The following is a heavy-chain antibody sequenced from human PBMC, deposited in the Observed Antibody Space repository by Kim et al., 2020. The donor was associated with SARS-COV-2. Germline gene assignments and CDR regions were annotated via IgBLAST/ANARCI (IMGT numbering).Heavy chain of an antibody. D-gene: IGHD2-2*01. J-gene: IGHJ4*02. CDR3: ASMVVVVPAAMPPYFDY. CDR2: ISYDGSNK. CDR1: GFTFSSYG. Sequence: GGSLRLSCAASGFTFSSYGMHWVRQAPGKRLEWVAVISYDGSNKYYADSVKGRFTISRDNSKNTLYLQMNSLRAEDTAVYYCASMVVVVPAAMPPYFDYWGQGTLVTVSS. V-gene: IGHV3-33*05.